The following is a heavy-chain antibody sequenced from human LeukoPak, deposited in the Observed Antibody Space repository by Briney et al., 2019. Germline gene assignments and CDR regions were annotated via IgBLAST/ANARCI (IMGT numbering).Heavy chain of an antibody. J-gene: IGHJ4*02. CDR1: GYTFTSYG. D-gene: IGHD5-18*01. Sequence: ASVKVSCKASGYTFTSYGISWVRQAPGQGLEWMGWISAYNGNTNYAQKLQGRVTMTTDTSTSTAYMELRSLRSDDTAVYYCARDNRGYSYGYYDYWGQGTLVTVSS. CDR3: ARDNRGYSYGYYDY. CDR2: ISAYNGNT. V-gene: IGHV1-18*01.